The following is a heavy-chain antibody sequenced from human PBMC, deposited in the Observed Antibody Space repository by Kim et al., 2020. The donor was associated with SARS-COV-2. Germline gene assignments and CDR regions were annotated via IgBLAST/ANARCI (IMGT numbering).Heavy chain of an antibody. CDR2: ISSSSSTI. CDR1: GFTFSSYS. CDR3: AREEGLTTVVPYYFDY. V-gene: IGHV3-48*02. Sequence: GGSLRLSCAASGFTFSSYSMNWVRQAPGKGLEWVSYISSSSSTIYYADSVKGRFTISRDNAKNSLYLQMNSLRDEDTAVYYCAREEGLTTVVPYYFDYWGQGTLVTVSS. D-gene: IGHD4-17*01. J-gene: IGHJ4*02.